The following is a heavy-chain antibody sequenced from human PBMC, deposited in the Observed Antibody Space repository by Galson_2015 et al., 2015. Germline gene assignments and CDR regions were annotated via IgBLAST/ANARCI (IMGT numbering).Heavy chain of an antibody. J-gene: IGHJ4*02. V-gene: IGHV1-3*01. CDR2: INAGNGNT. D-gene: IGHD6-19*01. CDR3: ARDRTAVAGDFDY. Sequence: SVKVSCKASGYTFTSYAMHWVRQAPGQRLEWMGWINAGNGNTKYSQKFQGRVIITRDTSASTAYMELSSLRSEDTAVYYCARDRTAVAGDFDYWGQGTLVTVSS. CDR1: GYTFTSYA.